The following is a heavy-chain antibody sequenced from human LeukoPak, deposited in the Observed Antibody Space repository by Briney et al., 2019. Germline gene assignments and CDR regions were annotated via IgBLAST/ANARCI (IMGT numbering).Heavy chain of an antibody. D-gene: IGHD1-1*01. Sequence: PSETLSLTCAVSGGSFSDYDWSWIRQPPGKGLEWIGEINHSGSTNCDPSLKSRISMSIDTSKSQFSLNLRSVTAADTAVYYCARHVPVRTGTTRASFDCWGQGTLATGSS. CDR1: GGSFSDYD. CDR3: ARHVPVRTGTTRASFDC. CDR2: INHSGST. V-gene: IGHV4-34*01. J-gene: IGHJ4*02.